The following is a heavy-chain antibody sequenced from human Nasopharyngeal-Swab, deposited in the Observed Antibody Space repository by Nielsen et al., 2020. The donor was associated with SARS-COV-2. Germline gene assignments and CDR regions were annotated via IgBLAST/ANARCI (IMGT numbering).Heavy chain of an antibody. J-gene: IGHJ3*01. V-gene: IGHV3-7*01. CDR3: ARDWSRAFDV. CDR1: GFTFSSLW. CDR2: IKPDGSEK. Sequence: ETLSLTCAASGFTFSSLWMSWVRQVPGKGLEWVAYIKPDGSEKFYVDSVKGRFTISRDNAKNSMSLQMNSLRVEDTAVYYCARDWSRAFDVWGQGTMVTVSS.